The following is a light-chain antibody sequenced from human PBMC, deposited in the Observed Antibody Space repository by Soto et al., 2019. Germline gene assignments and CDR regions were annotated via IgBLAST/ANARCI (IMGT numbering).Light chain of an antibody. J-gene: IGKJ5*01. Sequence: EIVMTQAPATLSVSLGQSARLSCKASQSVSIHLAWYQQKPGHAPRLLISGASSRAAVIAGYFSGGCSGTYTTPTSSMLYADYAAYYCQQYNNSFSITFGQGTRLEIK. CDR3: QQYNNSFSIT. CDR2: GAS. V-gene: IGKV3D-15*01. CDR1: QSVSIH.